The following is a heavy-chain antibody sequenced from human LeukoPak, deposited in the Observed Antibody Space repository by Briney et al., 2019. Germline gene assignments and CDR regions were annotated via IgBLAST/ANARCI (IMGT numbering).Heavy chain of an antibody. CDR2: IYCSGST. Sequence: PSETLSLTCTVSGGSISSYYWSWIRQPPGKGLEWIGYIYCSGSTNYNPSLKSRVTISVDTSKNQFSLKLSSVTAADTAVYYCARGQFDSSGWYYFDYWGQGTLVTVSS. J-gene: IGHJ4*02. CDR1: GGSISSYY. D-gene: IGHD6-19*01. CDR3: ARGQFDSSGWYYFDY. V-gene: IGHV4-59*01.